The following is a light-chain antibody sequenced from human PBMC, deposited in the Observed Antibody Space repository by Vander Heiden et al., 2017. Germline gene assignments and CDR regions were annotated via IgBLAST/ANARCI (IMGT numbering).Light chain of an antibody. CDR2: GAS. J-gene: IGKJ1*01. Sequence: EIVMTQSPATLSVSPGERATLSCRASQSVSSNLAWYQQKPGQAPRLLIYGASNRATGIPARFSGSGSGTDFTLTISSLQSEDFAVYYCQQCNNWPWTFGQGTKVDIK. CDR3: QQCNNWPWT. CDR1: QSVSSN. V-gene: IGKV3-15*01.